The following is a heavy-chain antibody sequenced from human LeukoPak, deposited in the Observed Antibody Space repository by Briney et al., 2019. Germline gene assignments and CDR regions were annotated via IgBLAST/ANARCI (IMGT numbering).Heavy chain of an antibody. CDR2: MNPNSGNT. V-gene: IGHV1-8*01. CDR3: ARGRGYCSSTSCYVGWPLGRTYYFDY. D-gene: IGHD2-2*01. J-gene: IGHJ4*02. Sequence: ASVMVSCKASGYTFTSHDINWVRQATGQGLEWMGWMNPNSGNTGYAQKFQGRVTMTRSTSISTAYMELSSLRSEDTAVYYCARGRGYCSSTSCYVGWPLGRTYYFDYWGQGTLVTVSS. CDR1: GYTFTSHD.